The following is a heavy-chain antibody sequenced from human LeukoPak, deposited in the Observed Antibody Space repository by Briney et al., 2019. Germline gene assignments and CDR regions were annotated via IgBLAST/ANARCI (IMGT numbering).Heavy chain of an antibody. CDR1: GFTFSSYS. Sequence: GGSLRLSCAASGFTFSSYSMNWVRQAPGKGLEWVASIKYDESEEHYVDSVKGRFTIFRDNAKNSLYLQMISLRAEDTAVYFCTRVTTNGYFEYWGQGALVTVSS. CDR2: IKYDESEE. V-gene: IGHV3-7*04. D-gene: IGHD1-1*01. J-gene: IGHJ4*02. CDR3: TRVTTNGYFEY.